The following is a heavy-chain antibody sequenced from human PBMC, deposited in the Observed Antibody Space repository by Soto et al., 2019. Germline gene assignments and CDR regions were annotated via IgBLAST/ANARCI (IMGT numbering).Heavy chain of an antibody. D-gene: IGHD5-18*01. Sequence: SETLSLTCTVSGGSISSYYWSWIRQPPGKGLEWIGYIYYSGSTNYNPSLKSRVTISVDTSKNQFSLKLSSVTAADTAVYYCARGLSGYSYGRHYYGMDVWGQGTTVTVSS. CDR3: ARGLSGYSYGRHYYGMDV. V-gene: IGHV4-59*01. J-gene: IGHJ6*02. CDR2: IYYSGST. CDR1: GGSISSYY.